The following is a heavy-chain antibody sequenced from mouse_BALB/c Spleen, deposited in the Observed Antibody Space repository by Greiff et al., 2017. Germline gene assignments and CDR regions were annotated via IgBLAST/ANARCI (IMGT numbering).Heavy chain of an antibody. CDR1: GYTFTSYY. CDR2: IYPGNVNT. J-gene: IGHJ3*01. CDR3: ARGQIYYGYDGFAY. D-gene: IGHD2-2*01. Sequence: QVQLQQSGPELVKPGASVRISCKASGYTFTSYYIHWVKQRPGQGLEWIGWIYPGNVNTKYNEKFKGKATLTADKSSSTAYMQLSSLTSEDSAVYFCARGQIYYGYDGFAYWGQGTLVTVSA. V-gene: IGHV1S56*01.